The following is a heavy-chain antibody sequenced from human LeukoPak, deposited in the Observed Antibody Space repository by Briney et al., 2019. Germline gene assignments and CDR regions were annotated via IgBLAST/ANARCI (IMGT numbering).Heavy chain of an antibody. CDR1: GFTFTSSA. V-gene: IGHV1-58*02. Sequence: ASVKVSCKSSGFTFTSSAMHWVRQARGQRLEWIGWIVVGSGNTNYAQKFQERVTITRDMSTSTAYMELSSLRSEDTAVYYCAAGPTTVTTNYYYMDVWGKGTTVTVSS. D-gene: IGHD4-17*01. CDR3: AAGPTTVTTNYYYMDV. CDR2: IVVGSGNT. J-gene: IGHJ6*03.